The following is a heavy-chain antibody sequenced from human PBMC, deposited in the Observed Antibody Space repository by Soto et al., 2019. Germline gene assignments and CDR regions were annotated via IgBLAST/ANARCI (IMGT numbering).Heavy chain of an antibody. Sequence: EVQLVESGGGLIQPGGSLRLSCAASDFIVSSNYMSWVRQAPGKGLEWVSLIYSGGATKYADSVKGRFTISRDTSKNTLSLQMNSLRAEDTDVYYCARGLDYGFDVWGQGTTVTVSS. J-gene: IGHJ6*02. CDR1: DFIVSSNY. CDR3: ARGLDYGFDV. V-gene: IGHV3-53*01. CDR2: IYSGGAT.